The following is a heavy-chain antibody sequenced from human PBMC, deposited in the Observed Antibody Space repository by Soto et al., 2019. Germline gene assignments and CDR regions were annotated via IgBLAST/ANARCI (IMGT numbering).Heavy chain of an antibody. Sequence: QVQLQESGPGLVKPSQTLSLTCTVSGGSISSGDYXWSWIRQPPGKGLEWIGYIYYSGSTYYNPSLKSRVTISVDTSKNQFSLKLSSVTAADTAXXXXXXXXXXYGMDVWGQGTTVTVSS. J-gene: IGHJ6*02. CDR1: GGSISSGDYX. V-gene: IGHV4-30-4*01. CDR2: IYYSGST. CDR3: XXXXXXYGMDV.